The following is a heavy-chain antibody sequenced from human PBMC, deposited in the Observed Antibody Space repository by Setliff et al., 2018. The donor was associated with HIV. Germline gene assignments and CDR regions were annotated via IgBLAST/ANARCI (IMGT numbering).Heavy chain of an antibody. CDR3: ARWTFLDYGVSSGDAFDF. CDR1: GGSISSSNYY. J-gene: IGHJ3*01. Sequence: HPSETLSLTCTVSGGSISSSNYYWDWIRQAPGKGLEWVSLIYSGGSSTYYADSVKGRFTISRDSSRNTLYIQMNSLRVEDTAVYYCARWTFLDYGVSSGDAFDFWGQGTMVTVSS. V-gene: IGHV3-53*01. D-gene: IGHD4-17*01. CDR2: IYSGGSST.